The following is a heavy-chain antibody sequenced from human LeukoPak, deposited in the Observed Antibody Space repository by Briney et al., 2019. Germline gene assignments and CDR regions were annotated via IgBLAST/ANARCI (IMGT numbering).Heavy chain of an antibody. D-gene: IGHD3-9*01. V-gene: IGHV3-74*01. Sequence: PAGSLRLSCAASEFTFSSFWMHWVRQAPGKGLVWVSHINSDGSRTTYADSAKGRFTISRANATNTLYLQMHSLRAEDTAVYYCAIALRYSSYDIDVWGQGTTVTVSS. CDR2: INSDGSRT. CDR3: AIALRYSSYDIDV. CDR1: EFTFSSFW. J-gene: IGHJ6*02.